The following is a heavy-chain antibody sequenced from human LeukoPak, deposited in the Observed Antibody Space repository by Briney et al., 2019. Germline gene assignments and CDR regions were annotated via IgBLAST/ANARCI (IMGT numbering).Heavy chain of an antibody. J-gene: IGHJ4*02. CDR2: IIYDGSNK. CDR3: ALLGGSGSHLDY. V-gene: IGHV3-30-3*01. Sequence: PGGSLRLSCAASGFTFSSYAMHWVCQAPGKGLEWVAVIIYDGSNKYYADSVKGRFTISRDNSKNTLYLQMNSLRAEDTAVYYCALLGGSGSHLDYWGQGTLVTVSS. D-gene: IGHD1-26*01. CDR1: GFTFSSYA.